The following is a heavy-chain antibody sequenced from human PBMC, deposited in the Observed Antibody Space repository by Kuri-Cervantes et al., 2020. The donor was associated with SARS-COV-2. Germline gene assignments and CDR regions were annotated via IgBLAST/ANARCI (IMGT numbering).Heavy chain of an antibody. Sequence: SVKVSCKASGYTFTGYYMHWVRQAPGQGLEWMGRINPNSGCTNDAQKFQGRVTMTRDTSISTDYMELSRLRSDDTAVYYCARALIAVAGKNYYGMDVWGQGTTVTVSS. V-gene: IGHV1-2*06. CDR1: GYTFTGYY. CDR3: ARALIAVAGKNYYGMDV. D-gene: IGHD6-19*01. CDR2: INPNSGCT. J-gene: IGHJ6*02.